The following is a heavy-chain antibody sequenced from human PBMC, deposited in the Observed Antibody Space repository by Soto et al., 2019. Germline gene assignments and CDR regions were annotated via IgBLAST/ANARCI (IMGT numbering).Heavy chain of an antibody. J-gene: IGHJ6*02. D-gene: IGHD3-22*01. V-gene: IGHV1-18*04. CDR1: GYTFTNYG. CDR3: ARDREYYYDSSGNYYYHYGMDV. Sequence: QVQLVESGAEVKKPGASVKVSCKASGYTFTNYGISWVRQAPGQGLEWMGWISGYNGNTKYAQKFQCRVTMTTATPTNTAYMELRSLRSDDTAVYYCARDREYYYDSSGNYYYHYGMDVWGQGTTVTVS. CDR2: ISGYNGNT.